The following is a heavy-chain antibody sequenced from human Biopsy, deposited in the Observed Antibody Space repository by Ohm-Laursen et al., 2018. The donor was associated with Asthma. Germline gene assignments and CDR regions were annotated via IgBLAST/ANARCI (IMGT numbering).Heavy chain of an antibody. J-gene: IGHJ4*02. Sequence: ASVKVSCKASGYTFTSYYMHWVRQAPGQGLEWMGIINPSGGSTSYAQKFQGRVTMTRDTFTSTVYMELSSLRSEDTAVYYCARRGITGTTLDYWGQGTLVTVSS. CDR2: INPSGGST. D-gene: IGHD1-7*01. V-gene: IGHV1-46*01. CDR1: GYTFTSYY. CDR3: ARRGITGTTLDY.